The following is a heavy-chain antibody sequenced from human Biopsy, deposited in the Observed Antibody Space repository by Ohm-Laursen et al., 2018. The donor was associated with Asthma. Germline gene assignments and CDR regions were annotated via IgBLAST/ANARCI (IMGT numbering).Heavy chain of an antibody. Sequence: ASVKVSCKASGYTFTSYYMHWVRQAPGQGLEWMGGIIPIFGTANYAQKFQGRVTITADESTSTAYMELSSLRSEDTAVYYCARDPRNSYLASLRTKFNYYYYGMDVWGQGTTVTVSS. V-gene: IGHV1-69*13. CDR1: GYTFTSYY. CDR3: ARDPRNSYLASLRTKFNYYYYGMDV. D-gene: IGHD1-7*01. CDR2: IIPIFGTA. J-gene: IGHJ6*02.